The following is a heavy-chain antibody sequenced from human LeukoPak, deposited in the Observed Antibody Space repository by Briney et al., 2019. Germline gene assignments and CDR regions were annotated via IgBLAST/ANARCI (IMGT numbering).Heavy chain of an antibody. V-gene: IGHV1-2*02. J-gene: IGHJ4*02. CDR2: INPNSGGT. D-gene: IGHD6-19*01. CDR3: ARGRESSGWYAGRTFDY. CDR1: GYTFTGYY. Sequence: RASVKVSCKASGYTFTGYYMHWVRQAPGQGLEWMGWINPNSGGTNYAQKFQGRVTMTRNTSISTAYMELSSQRSEDTAVYYCARGRESSGWYAGRTFDYWGQGTLVTVSS.